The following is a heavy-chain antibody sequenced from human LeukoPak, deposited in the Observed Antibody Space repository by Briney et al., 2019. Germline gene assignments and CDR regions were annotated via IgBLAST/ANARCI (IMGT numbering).Heavy chain of an antibody. CDR2: VGPNTGGT. CDR3: ARGSRFHPQNWFDP. D-gene: IGHD3-10*01. Sequence: ASEKVSCKASGYTFIDYYIHWVRQAPGQGLEWMGWVGPNTGGTYYAQTFQGRVTMTSAASISTVYMELTSLTYDDTAVYYCARGSRFHPQNWFDPWGQGTLITVSS. CDR1: GYTFIDYY. J-gene: IGHJ5*02. V-gene: IGHV1-2*02.